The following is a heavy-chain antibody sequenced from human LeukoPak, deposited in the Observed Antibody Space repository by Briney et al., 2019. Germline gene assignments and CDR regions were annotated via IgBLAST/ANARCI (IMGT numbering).Heavy chain of an antibody. CDR3: AKDMLPYYDKNLVWFDP. D-gene: IGHD3-22*01. V-gene: IGHV3-9*01. CDR2: ISWNSGSI. CDR1: GFTFDDYA. Sequence: PGGSLRLSCAASGFTFDDYAMHWVRQAPGKGLEWVSGISWNSGSIGYADSVKGRFTISRDNAKNSLYLQMNSLRAEDTALYYCAKDMLPYYDKNLVWFDPWGQGTLVTVSS. J-gene: IGHJ5*02.